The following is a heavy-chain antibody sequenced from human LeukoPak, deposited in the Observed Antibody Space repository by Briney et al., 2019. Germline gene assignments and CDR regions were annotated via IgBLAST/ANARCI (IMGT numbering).Heavy chain of an antibody. CDR2: IRYVSNK. Sequence: PGGSLRLSCAASGFTFSSYEMNWGRQAPGKGLEWMAFIRYVSNKYYADSVKGRFTISRDNSKNTLYLQMNSLRAEDTAVYYCAKDCNCPSGGTWHAGTLDYWGQGTLVTVSS. D-gene: IGHD2-15*01. V-gene: IGHV3-30*02. CDR1: GFTFSSYE. CDR3: AKDCNCPSGGTWHAGTLDY. J-gene: IGHJ4*02.